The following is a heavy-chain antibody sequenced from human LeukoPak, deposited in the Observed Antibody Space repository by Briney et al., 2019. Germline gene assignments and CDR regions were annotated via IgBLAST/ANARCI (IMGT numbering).Heavy chain of an antibody. J-gene: IGHJ4*02. CDR3: SEGYFEPFAH. D-gene: IGHD2/OR15-2a*01. CDR2: LSYTGKT. Sequence: SVTLSLTCVVSGASVSTSHWNWIRQLPGKGLEWIGCLSYTGKTDYNPSFASRVTISLGTSKNQVSLKLRSVTTADTATYFCSEGYFEPFAHWGQGILVAVSS. V-gene: IGHV4-59*02. CDR1: GASVSTSH.